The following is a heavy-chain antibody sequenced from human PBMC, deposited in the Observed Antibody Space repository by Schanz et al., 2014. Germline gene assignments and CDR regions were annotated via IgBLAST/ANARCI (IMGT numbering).Heavy chain of an antibody. CDR2: IYHSGRT. D-gene: IGHD3-10*01. CDR3: ARGAGGGAGTYYGAYYNYYYMDV. Sequence: QVQLQESGPGLVKPSGTLSLTCAVSGGSISSSNWWSWVRQPPGKGLEWIGEIYHSGRTNYNPSLKSRVAISVDKTNNEYSLKRSAGTAADTAVYYCARGAGGGAGTYYGAYYNYYYMDVWGKGTTVTGSS. V-gene: IGHV4-4*02. CDR1: GGSISSSNW. J-gene: IGHJ6*03.